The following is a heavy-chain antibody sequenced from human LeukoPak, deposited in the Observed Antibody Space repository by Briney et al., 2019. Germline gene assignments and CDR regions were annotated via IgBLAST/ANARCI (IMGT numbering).Heavy chain of an antibody. J-gene: IGHJ6*02. V-gene: IGHV3-53*01. D-gene: IGHD6-13*01. CDR3: ARDRSSWFYGMDV. Sequence: GGSLRLSCAASGFTVSSNYMSWVRQAPGKGLEWVSVIYSGGSTYYADSVKGRFTISRDISKNTLYLQMNSLRAEDTAVYYCARDRSSWFYGMDVWGQGTTVTVSS. CDR1: GFTVSSNY. CDR2: IYSGGST.